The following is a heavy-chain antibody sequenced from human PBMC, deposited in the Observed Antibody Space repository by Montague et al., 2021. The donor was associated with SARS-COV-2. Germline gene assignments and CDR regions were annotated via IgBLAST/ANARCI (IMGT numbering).Heavy chain of an antibody. CDR3: ARVPTGRHDD. V-gene: IGHV4-39*01. D-gene: IGHD1-26*01. CDR1: GGSISSYPLN. Sequence: SETLSLTCTVSGGSISSYPLNWGWIRQSPGKGLEWIASNFYKGNTYYNPSLRSRVTLSIHTSKNQFSLRIASVTAADTAVYYCARVPTGRHDDWGQGALVTVSS. CDR2: NFYKGNT. J-gene: IGHJ4*02.